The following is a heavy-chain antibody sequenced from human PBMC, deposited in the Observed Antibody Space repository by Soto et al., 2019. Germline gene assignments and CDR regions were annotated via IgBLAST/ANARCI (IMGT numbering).Heavy chain of an antibody. V-gene: IGHV4-28*01. Sequence: QVQLQESGPGLVKPSDTLSLTCAVSGYSISSSNWWGWIRQPPGKGLEWIGYIYYSGTTYYNPSLKXRXTXSXXTSKIQFSLKLTSVTAVDPAAYYCARREIQGPIDYWGQGTLVTVSS. D-gene: IGHD1-26*01. CDR3: ARREIQGPIDY. CDR1: GYSISSSNW. J-gene: IGHJ4*02. CDR2: IYYSGTT.